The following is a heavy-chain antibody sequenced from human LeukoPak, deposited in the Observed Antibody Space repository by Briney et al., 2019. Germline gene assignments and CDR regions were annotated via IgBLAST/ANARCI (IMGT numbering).Heavy chain of an antibody. CDR2: INHSGST. CDR3: ARGIAAAGV. V-gene: IGHV4-34*01. J-gene: IGHJ4*02. CDR1: GGSFGGYY. D-gene: IGHD6-13*01. Sequence: SETLSLTCAVYGGSFGGYYWSWIRQPPGKGLEWIGEINHSGSTNYNPSLKSRVTISVDTSKNQFSLKLSSVTAADTAVYYCARGIAAAGVWGQGTLVTVSS.